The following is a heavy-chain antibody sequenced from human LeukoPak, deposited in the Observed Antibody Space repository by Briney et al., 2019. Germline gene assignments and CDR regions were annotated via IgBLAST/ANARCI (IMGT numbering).Heavy chain of an antibody. CDR1: GYTFTSYG. CDR2: ISAYNGNT. V-gene: IGHV1-18*01. D-gene: IGHD2-2*01. Sequence: GASVKVSCKASGYTFTSYGISWVRQAPGQRLEWMGWISAYNGNTNYAQKLQGRVTMTTDTSTSTAYMELRSLRSDDTAVYYCARGGYCSSTSCYSCDYWGQGTLVTVSS. CDR3: ARGGYCSSTSCYSCDY. J-gene: IGHJ4*02.